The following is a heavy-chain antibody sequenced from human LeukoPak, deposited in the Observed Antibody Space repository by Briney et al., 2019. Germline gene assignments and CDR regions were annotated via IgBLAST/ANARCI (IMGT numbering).Heavy chain of an antibody. Sequence: PGGSLRLSCTASGFTFSRYAMSWVRQAPGKGLEWVSAVSGSGGSTYYADSVKGRFTISRDNPMNTLYLQMSSLRAEDTAVYYCAKGYCVTSTCPAWYSFDVWGQGTMVTVSS. CDR3: AKGYCVTSTCPAWYSFDV. CDR2: VSGSGGST. D-gene: IGHD2-15*01. J-gene: IGHJ3*01. V-gene: IGHV3-23*01. CDR1: GFTFSRYA.